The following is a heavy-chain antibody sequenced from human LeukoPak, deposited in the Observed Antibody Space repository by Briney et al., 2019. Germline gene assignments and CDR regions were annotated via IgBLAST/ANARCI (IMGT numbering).Heavy chain of an antibody. J-gene: IGHJ5*02. V-gene: IGHV3-74*01. CDR2: INSDGSST. Sequence: PGGSLRLSCAASGFTFSSYWMHWVRQAPGKGLVWVSRINSDGSSTSYADSVKGRFTISRDNAKNTLYLQMSSLRAEDTAVYYCARGGDGSRNYYNWFDPWGQGTLVTVSS. CDR3: ARGGDGSRNYYNWFDP. CDR1: GFTFSSYW. D-gene: IGHD3-10*01.